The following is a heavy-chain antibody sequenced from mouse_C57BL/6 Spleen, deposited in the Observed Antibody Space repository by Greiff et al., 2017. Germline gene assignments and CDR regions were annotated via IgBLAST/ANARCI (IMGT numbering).Heavy chain of an antibody. J-gene: IGHJ2*01. CDR1: GFNIKDYY. D-gene: IGHD3-3*01. Sequence: EVQRVESGAELVKPGASVKLSCTASGFNIKDYYMHWVKQRTEQGLEWIGRIDPEDGETKYAPKFQGKATITADTSSNTAYLQLSSLTSEDTAVYYGARSRTARHRDYFDYWGQGTTLTVSS. CDR2: IDPEDGET. V-gene: IGHV14-2*01. CDR3: ARSRTARHRDYFDY.